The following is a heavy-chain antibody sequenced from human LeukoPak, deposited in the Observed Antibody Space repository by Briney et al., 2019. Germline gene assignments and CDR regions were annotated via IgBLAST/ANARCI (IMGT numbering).Heavy chain of an antibody. V-gene: IGHV3-30-3*01. Sequence: GGSLRLSCAASGFTFSSYAMHWVRQAPGKGLEWVAVISYDGNNKYYADSVKGRFTISRDNSKNTLYLQMNSLRAEDTAVYYCARDRVVVVVAANYDAFDIWGQGTMVTVSS. CDR2: ISYDGNNK. CDR3: ARDRVVVVVAANYDAFDI. D-gene: IGHD2-15*01. CDR1: GFTFSSYA. J-gene: IGHJ3*02.